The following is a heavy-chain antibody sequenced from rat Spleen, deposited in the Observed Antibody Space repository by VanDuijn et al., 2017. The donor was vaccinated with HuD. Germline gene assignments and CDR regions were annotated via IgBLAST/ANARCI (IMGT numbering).Heavy chain of an antibody. CDR1: GFTFNNYW. CDR2: ITNTGGST. D-gene: IGHD2-2*01. V-gene: IGHV5-31*01. Sequence: EVQLMESGGGLVQPGRSLKLSCVASGFTFNNYWMTWIRQAPGKGLEWVASITNTGGSTYYPDSVKGRFTISRDNAKSTLYLQMNSLRSEYTATYYCTRWLGSLPFFDYWGQGVMVTVSS. J-gene: IGHJ2*01. CDR3: TRWLGSLPFFDY.